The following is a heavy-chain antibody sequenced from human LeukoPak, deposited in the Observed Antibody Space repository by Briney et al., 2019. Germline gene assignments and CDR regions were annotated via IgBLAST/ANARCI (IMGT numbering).Heavy chain of an antibody. CDR2: IYHSGSI. V-gene: IGHV4-4*02. J-gene: IGHJ4*02. CDR1: GGSISSSNR. D-gene: IGHD1-26*01. Sequence: SGTLSLTCAVSGGSISSSNRWSWVRQSPGKGLELIGEIYHSGSIDYNPSLKSRVTISLDKSKNQFSLNLSSVTAADTAVYYCARTSSKWDHTYDYWGQGTLVTVSS. CDR3: ARTSSKWDHTYDY.